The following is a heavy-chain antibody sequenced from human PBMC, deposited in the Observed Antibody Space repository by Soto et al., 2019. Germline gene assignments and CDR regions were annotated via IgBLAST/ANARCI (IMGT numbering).Heavy chain of an antibody. CDR3: AKSDSTMIVVVIWDY. J-gene: IGHJ4*02. D-gene: IGHD3-22*01. V-gene: IGHV3-23*01. CDR2: ISGSGGST. Sequence: LGLSCSASGFTFSSYAMSWVRQAPGKGLEWVSAISGSGGSTYYSDSVKGRFTISRDNSKNTLYLQMNSLRAEDTAVYYCAKSDSTMIVVVIWDYWGQGTLDTVSS. CDR1: GFTFSSYA.